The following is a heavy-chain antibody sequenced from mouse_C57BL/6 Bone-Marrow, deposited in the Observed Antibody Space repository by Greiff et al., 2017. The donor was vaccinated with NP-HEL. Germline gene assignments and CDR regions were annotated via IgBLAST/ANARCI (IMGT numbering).Heavy chain of an antibody. V-gene: IGHV3-6*01. CDR1: GYSITSGYY. CDR3: ARDAH. CDR2: ISYDGSN. J-gene: IGHJ3*01. Sequence: EVKLVESGPGLVKPSQSLSLTCSVTGYSITSGYYWNWIRQFPGNKLEWMGYISYDGSNNYNPSLKNRISITRDTSKNQFFLKLNSVTTEDTATYYCARDAHWGQGTLVTVSA.